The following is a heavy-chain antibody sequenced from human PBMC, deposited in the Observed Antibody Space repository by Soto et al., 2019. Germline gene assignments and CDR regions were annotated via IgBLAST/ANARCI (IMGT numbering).Heavy chain of an antibody. CDR1: GFRFDDYG. Sequence: EVQLVESGGRVVPPGGSLRLSCTGSGFRFDDYGMSWVRQVPGKGLEWVCGIYWNGGGTGYAESVKSRFTITRDNAKNYLYLQMDNLRAEDTALYHCARTIVAREANYAFAFWGQGTMVTVSS. J-gene: IGHJ3*01. D-gene: IGHD5-12*01. CDR3: ARTIVAREANYAFAF. V-gene: IGHV3-20*01. CDR2: IYWNGGGT.